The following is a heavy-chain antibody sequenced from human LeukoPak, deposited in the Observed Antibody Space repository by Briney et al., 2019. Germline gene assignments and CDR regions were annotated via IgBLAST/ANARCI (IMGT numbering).Heavy chain of an antibody. CDR1: GFTFSSYA. CDR3: ARESSGGSCYDY. CDR2: ISSSGSTR. D-gene: IGHD2-15*01. J-gene: IGHJ4*02. Sequence: PGGSLRLSCAASGFTFSSYAMSWVRQAPGKGLEWVSYISSSGSTRYYADSVKGRFTISRDNAKNSLYLQMNGLRAEDTAVYYCARESSGGSCYDYWGQGTLVTVSS. V-gene: IGHV3-48*03.